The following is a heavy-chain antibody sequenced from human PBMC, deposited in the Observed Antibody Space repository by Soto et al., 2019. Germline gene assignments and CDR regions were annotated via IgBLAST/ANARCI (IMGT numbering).Heavy chain of an antibody. CDR3: ARDRYGSGYDAFDI. CDR1: GGSISSGDYY. J-gene: IGHJ3*02. CDR2: IYYSGST. D-gene: IGHD3-3*01. V-gene: IGHV4-30-4*01. Sequence: SETLSLTCTVSGGSISSGDYYWSWIHQPPGKGLEWIGYIYYSGSTYYNPSLKSRVIISVDTSKNQFSLKLNSVTAADTAVYYCARDRYGSGYDAFDIWGQGTMVTVSS.